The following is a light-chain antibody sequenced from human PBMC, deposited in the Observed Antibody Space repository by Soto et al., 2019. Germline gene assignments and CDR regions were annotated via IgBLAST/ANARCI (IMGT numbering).Light chain of an antibody. Sequence: EIVMTQSPATLSVSPGERATLSCRASQNVNFNVASYQQKVGQAPRLLISGASTRASGVPSRFSGSGSGTEFTLTISGLQSEDFAIYYCQQYNNWPRTFGQGTNLEI. CDR3: QQYNNWPRT. V-gene: IGKV3-15*01. CDR1: QNVNFN. CDR2: GAS. J-gene: IGKJ2*01.